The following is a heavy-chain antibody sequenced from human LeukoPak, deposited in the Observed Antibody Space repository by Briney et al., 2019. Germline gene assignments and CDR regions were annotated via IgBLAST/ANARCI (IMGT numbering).Heavy chain of an antibody. CDR3: AKDFYYYGSGSDAFDI. D-gene: IGHD3-10*01. CDR2: ISYDGSNK. Sequence: GGSLRLSCAASGFTFSSYGMHWVRQAPGKRLEWVAVISYDGSNKYYADSVKGRFTISRDNSKNTLYLQMNSLRAEDTAVYYCAKDFYYYGSGSDAFDIWGQGTMVTVSS. J-gene: IGHJ3*02. CDR1: GFTFSSYG. V-gene: IGHV3-30*18.